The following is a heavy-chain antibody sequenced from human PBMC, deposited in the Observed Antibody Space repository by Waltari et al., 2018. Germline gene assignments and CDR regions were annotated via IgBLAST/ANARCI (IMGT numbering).Heavy chain of an antibody. J-gene: IGHJ6*02. Sequence: QEQLVQCEAEVKNPGAAVKVSWKASGYSFTSYDINWVRQAPGQGLEWMAWMNPNSGDTEYAHKFQGRFPVTTNPSMSTAYMELSSLRTDDTAVYFCARALGGAARGYFGMDVWGHGTTVTVSS. CDR1: GYSFTSYD. V-gene: IGHV1-8*01. CDR3: ARALGGAARGYFGMDV. D-gene: IGHD6-25*01. CDR2: MNPNSGDT.